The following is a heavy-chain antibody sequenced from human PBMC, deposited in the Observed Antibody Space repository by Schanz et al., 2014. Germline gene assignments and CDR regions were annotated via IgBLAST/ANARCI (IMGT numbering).Heavy chain of an antibody. V-gene: IGHV3-23*04. CDR1: GFSFSTHA. CDR2: INTSGGSR. J-gene: IGHJ5*02. CDR3: VRDERVSSGVWFDP. D-gene: IGHD6-19*01. Sequence: EVQLVESGGGLVQPGGSLRLSCAASGFSFSTHAMSWVRQAPGQGLEWVSGINTSGGSRYYAESVKGRFTISRDNARNTVSLQMNSLRADDTAVYYCVRDERVSSGVWFDPWGQGTLVTVSS.